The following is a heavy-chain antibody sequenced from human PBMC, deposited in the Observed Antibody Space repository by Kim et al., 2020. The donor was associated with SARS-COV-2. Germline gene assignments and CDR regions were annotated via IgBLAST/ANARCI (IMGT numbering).Heavy chain of an antibody. D-gene: IGHD3-16*01. CDR3: TTGVVITFGGVGRGGFDY. CDR2: IKSKTDGGTT. J-gene: IGHJ4*02. Sequence: GGSLRLSCAASGFTFSNAWMSWVRQAPGKGLEWVGRIKSKTDGGTTDYAAPVKGRFTISRDDSKNTLYLQMNSLKTEDTAVYYCTTGVVITFGGVGRGGFDYWGQGTLVTVSS. CDR1: GFTFSNAW. V-gene: IGHV3-15*01.